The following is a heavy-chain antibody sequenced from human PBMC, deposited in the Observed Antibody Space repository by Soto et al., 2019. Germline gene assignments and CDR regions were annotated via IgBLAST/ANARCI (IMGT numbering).Heavy chain of an antibody. V-gene: IGHV1-2*02. CDR3: ATARRGTVSLLAD. CDR2: LNPYSGAT. Sequence: QVQLVQSGADVRKTGASVKVSCKASGYPFSENQIHWVRQAPGQGLEWMGWLNPYSGATKYAPKFQGRVTMTRDTSISTSYMEVNGLKSDDTAFYYCATARRGTVSLLADWGQGTLVTVCS. CDR1: GYPFSENQ. J-gene: IGHJ4*01. D-gene: IGHD4-4*01.